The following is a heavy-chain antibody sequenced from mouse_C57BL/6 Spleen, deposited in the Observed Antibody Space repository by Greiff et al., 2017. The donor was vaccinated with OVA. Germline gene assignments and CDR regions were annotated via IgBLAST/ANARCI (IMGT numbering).Heavy chain of an antibody. CDR3: ARDITTVGDY. D-gene: IGHD1-1*01. V-gene: IGHV1-84*01. Sequence: QVQLKQSGPELVKPGASVKISCKASGYTFTDYYINWVKQRPGQGLEWIGWIYPGRGNTKYNEKFKGKATLTVDTSSSTSYMQLSSLTSEDSAVYCCARDITTVGDYWGQGTTLTASS. CDR2: IYPGRGNT. CDR1: GYTFTDYY. J-gene: IGHJ2*01.